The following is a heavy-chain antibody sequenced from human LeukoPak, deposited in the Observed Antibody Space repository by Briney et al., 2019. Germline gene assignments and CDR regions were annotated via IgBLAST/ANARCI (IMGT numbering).Heavy chain of an antibody. CDR2: IYYSGST. D-gene: IGHD6-13*01. CDR3: ARGVGSSSWYDP. V-gene: IGHV4-59*01. J-gene: IGHJ5*02. Sequence: SETLSLTCTVSDGSISTFYWSWIRQPPGKGLEWIGYIYYSGSTSYSPSLKSRVIISGDTSKNQFSLKLSSVTAADTAVYYCARGVGSSSWYDPWGQGTLVTVSS. CDR1: DGSISTFY.